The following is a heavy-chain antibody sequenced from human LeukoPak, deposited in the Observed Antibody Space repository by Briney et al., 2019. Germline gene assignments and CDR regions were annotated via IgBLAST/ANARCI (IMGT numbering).Heavy chain of an antibody. D-gene: IGHD6-6*01. J-gene: IGHJ4*02. CDR3: ARVGGMGGSSSSDY. V-gene: IGHV3-21*01. CDR1: GFTFSSYS. CDR2: ISSSSSYI. Sequence: GGSLRLSCAASGFTFSSYSMNWVRQAPGKGLEWVSSISSSSSYIYYADSVKGRFTISRDNAKNSLYLQMNSLRAEDTAVCYCARVGGMGGSSSSDYWGQGTLVTVSS.